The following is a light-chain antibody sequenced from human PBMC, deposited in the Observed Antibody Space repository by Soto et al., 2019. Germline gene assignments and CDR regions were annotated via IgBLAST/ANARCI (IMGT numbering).Light chain of an antibody. CDR3: CSFTTSRTVV. Sequence: QSVLTQPASVSGSPGQSITVSCTGTTSDVGAYNYVSWYQQYPGQAPRIIIYEVNRRPPGVSDRFSGSKSGNTASLTVSVLQAEDEADYCCCSFTTSRTVVFGLGTKLTVL. CDR2: EVN. J-gene: IGLJ1*01. CDR1: TSDVGAYNY. V-gene: IGLV2-14*03.